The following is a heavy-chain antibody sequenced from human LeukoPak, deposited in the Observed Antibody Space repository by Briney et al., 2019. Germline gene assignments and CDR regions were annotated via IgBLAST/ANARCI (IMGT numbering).Heavy chain of an antibody. Sequence: PSETLSLTCTVSGGSISTSAFYWGWIRQPPGKGLEWIGSIYDSGNEFYNPSLKSRVTISADMSKNQFSLKLNSVTAADTAMYHCARQISDYYYYYMDVWGEGITVTVSS. CDR2: IYDSGNE. V-gene: IGHV4-39*01. D-gene: IGHD2/OR15-2a*01. J-gene: IGHJ6*03. CDR3: ARQISDYYYYYMDV. CDR1: GGSISTSAFY.